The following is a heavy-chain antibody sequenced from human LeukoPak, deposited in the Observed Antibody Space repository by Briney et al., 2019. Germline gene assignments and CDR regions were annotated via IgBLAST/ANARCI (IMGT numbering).Heavy chain of an antibody. CDR3: AKPIKWGLYFGYFDY. J-gene: IGHJ4*02. D-gene: IGHD5-12*01. CDR1: GFTFSSYG. Sequence: PGGSLRLSCAASGFTFSSYGMHWVRQAPGKGLEWVAFIRYDGSNKYYADSVKGRFTISRDNSKNTQYLQMNSLRAEDTAVYYCAKPIKWGLYFGYFDYWGQGTLVTVSS. CDR2: IRYDGSNK. V-gene: IGHV3-30*02.